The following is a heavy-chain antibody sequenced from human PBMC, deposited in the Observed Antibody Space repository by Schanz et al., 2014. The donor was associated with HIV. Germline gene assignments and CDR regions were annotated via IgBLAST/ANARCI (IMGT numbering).Heavy chain of an antibody. J-gene: IGHJ4*02. D-gene: IGHD3-10*01. CDR2: SKNKANGYIT. CDR1: GFPFSNFA. CDR3: ARWRSGAPSN. V-gene: IGHV3-72*01. Sequence: EEHLLESGGDLIQPGGSLRLSCVASGFPFSNFAMSWVRQDPGRGLEWVGRSKNKANGYITEYTASVKGRFTISRDDSRNSLYLQMNSLKTEDTAVYFCARWRSGAPSNWGQGTLVTVSP.